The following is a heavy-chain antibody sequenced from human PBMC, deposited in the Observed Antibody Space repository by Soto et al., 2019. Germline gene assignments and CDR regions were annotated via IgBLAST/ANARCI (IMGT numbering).Heavy chain of an antibody. V-gene: IGHV3-48*01. Sequence: GGSLRLSCAASGFTFSSYSMNWVRQAPGKGLEWVSYISSSSSTIYYADSVKGRFTISRDNAKNSLYLQMNSLRAEDTAVYYCVLMVYAICDYWGQGTLVTVSS. CDR1: GFTFSSYS. CDR2: ISSSSSTI. CDR3: VLMVYAICDY. D-gene: IGHD2-8*01. J-gene: IGHJ4*02.